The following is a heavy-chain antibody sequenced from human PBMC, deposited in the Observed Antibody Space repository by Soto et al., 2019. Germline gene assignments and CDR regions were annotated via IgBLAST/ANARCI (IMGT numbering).Heavy chain of an antibody. J-gene: IGHJ6*04. CDR1: GGSISSYY. V-gene: IGHV4-59*01. CDR2: IYYSGST. D-gene: IGHD3-9*01. Sequence: SETLSLTCTVSGGSISSYYWSWIRQPPGKGLEWIGYIYYSGSTNYNPSLKSRVTISVDTSKNQFSLKLSSVTAADTAVYYCERGSLQDFDVLRYFDWSRNTNYYYYGMDVWGKGTTVTVSS. CDR3: ERGSLQDFDVLRYFDWSRNTNYYYYGMDV.